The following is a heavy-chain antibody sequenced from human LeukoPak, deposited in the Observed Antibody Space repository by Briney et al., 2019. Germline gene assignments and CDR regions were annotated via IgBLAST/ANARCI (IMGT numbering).Heavy chain of an antibody. CDR1: GYTFAKFY. CDR3: ARDNTGERTPGWGYGGFDI. CDR2: INPSGGTT. Sequence: ASVKVSCKASGYTFAKFYIHWVRQAPGQGLEWMGIINPSGGTTSYAQKFQGRVSMTRDTSTSTVYMGLSSLRSEDTAVYYCARDNTGERTPGWGYGGFDIWGQGTMVSVSS. V-gene: IGHV1-46*01. D-gene: IGHD3-16*01. J-gene: IGHJ3*02.